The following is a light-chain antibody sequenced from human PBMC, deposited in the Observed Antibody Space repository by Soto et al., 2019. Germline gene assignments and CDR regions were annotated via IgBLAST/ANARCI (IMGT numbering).Light chain of an antibody. J-gene: IGKJ1*01. Sequence: IVLTQSPATLSLSPGARATLSCRASQSVSSNLAWYQQKPGQAPRLLIYGASNRATGIPDRFSGSGSGTDFTLTISRLEPEDFAVYYCQQYGSSGTFGQGTKVDIK. CDR1: QSVSSN. CDR3: QQYGSSGT. V-gene: IGKV3-20*01. CDR2: GAS.